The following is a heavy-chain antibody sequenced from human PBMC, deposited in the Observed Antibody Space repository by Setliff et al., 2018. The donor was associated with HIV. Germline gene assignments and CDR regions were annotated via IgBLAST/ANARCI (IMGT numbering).Heavy chain of an antibody. CDR2: ISAYNGNT. D-gene: IGHD1-26*01. CDR3: ARILVGVDDAFDI. V-gene: IGHV1-18*01. J-gene: IGHJ3*02. CDR1: GYTFTNYG. Sequence: ASVKVSCKASGYTFTNYGISWVRQAPGQGLEWMGWISAYNGNTNYAQKLQDRVTMTTDTSTSTAYMELRSLRSDDTAVYYCARILVGVDDAFDIWGQGSMVTVSS.